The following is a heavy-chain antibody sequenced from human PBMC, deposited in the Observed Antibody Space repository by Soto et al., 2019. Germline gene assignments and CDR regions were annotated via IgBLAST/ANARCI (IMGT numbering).Heavy chain of an antibody. J-gene: IGHJ4*02. CDR1: GGSFSGYY. CDR2: INHSGST. CDR3: AREKITALFDY. D-gene: IGHD3-10*01. V-gene: IGHV4-34*01. Sequence: PSETLSLTCAVYGGSFSGYYWTWIRQPPGTGLEWIGEINHSGSTNYNPSLKSRVTISVDTSKNQFSLKLTSVTAADTAVYYCAREKITALFDYWGKETLVTVP.